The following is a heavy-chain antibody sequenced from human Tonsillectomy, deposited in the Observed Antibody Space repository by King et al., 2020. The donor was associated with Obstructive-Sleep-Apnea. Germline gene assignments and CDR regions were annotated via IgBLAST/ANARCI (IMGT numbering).Heavy chain of an antibody. CDR3: SRGTTGGDL. V-gene: IGHV1-8*02. D-gene: IGHD1-1*01. J-gene: IGHJ1*01. Sequence: QLVQSGAEVKKPGASVKVSCKASGYTFGSFDINWVRQATGQGLEWRGWMNPNSGATGYAQNVQGRVTMTRDNSISTAYMELISRRSEDTAVYFCSRGTTGGDLWGQSTRDTVP. CDR2: MNPNSGAT. CDR1: GYTFGSFD.